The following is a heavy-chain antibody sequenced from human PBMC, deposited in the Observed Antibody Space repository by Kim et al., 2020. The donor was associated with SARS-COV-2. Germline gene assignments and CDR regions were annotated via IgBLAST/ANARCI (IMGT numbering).Heavy chain of an antibody. D-gene: IGHD3-16*01. CDR3: AKDRRLERMITFGEFGWYFDL. Sequence: GGSLRLSCAASGFTFSSYGMHWVRQAPGKGLEWVAVISYDGSNKYYADSVKGRFTISRDNSKNTLYLQMNSLRAEDTAVYYCAKDRRLERMITFGEFGWYFDLWGRGTLVTVSS. CDR1: GFTFSSYG. V-gene: IGHV3-30*18. CDR2: ISYDGSNK. J-gene: IGHJ2*01.